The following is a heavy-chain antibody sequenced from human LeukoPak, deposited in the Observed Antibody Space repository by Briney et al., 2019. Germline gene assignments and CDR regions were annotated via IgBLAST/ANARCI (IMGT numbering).Heavy chain of an antibody. J-gene: IGHJ4*02. CDR3: ARAEPSRPFDY. CDR1: GGSIRGNY. D-gene: IGHD1-14*01. Sequence: SETLSLTCTVSGGSIRGNYWGWIRQPPGKGLEFIGHIYYTGSTNYNPSLRSRVTISLDTSKNQFSLNLNSVTSADTAVYYCARAEPSRPFDYWGQGTLVTVSS. CDR2: IYYTGST. V-gene: IGHV4-59*01.